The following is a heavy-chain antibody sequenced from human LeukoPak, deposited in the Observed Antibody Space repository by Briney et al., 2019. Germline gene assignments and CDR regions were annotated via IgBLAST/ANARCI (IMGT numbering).Heavy chain of an antibody. D-gene: IGHD1-1*01. V-gene: IGHV3-20*04. CDR1: GFTFDDYG. CDR3: ARDLSDNWYTFGY. CDR2: IHWDGGST. J-gene: IGHJ4*02. Sequence: GGSLRLSCEDSGFTFDDYGMSWVRQAPGKGLEWVSGIHWDGGSTFYADSVKGRFTISRDNAKNSLFLQMNSLRAEDTALYYCARDLSDNWYTFGYWGQGTLLTVSS.